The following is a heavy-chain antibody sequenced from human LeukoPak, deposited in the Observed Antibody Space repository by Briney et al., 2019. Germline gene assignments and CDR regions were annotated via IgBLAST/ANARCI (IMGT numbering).Heavy chain of an antibody. Sequence: KASETLSLTCTVSGGSISGYYWTWIRQPPGKGLEWIGQIHYSGKADYNPSLRSRITISVDTSKNQMSLKLSSVTAADTAGYYCARFGVYYDMGVWGQGTTVTVSS. CDR1: GGSISGYY. V-gene: IGHV4-59*01. CDR3: ARFGVYYDMGV. J-gene: IGHJ6*02. D-gene: IGHD3-16*01. CDR2: IHYSGKA.